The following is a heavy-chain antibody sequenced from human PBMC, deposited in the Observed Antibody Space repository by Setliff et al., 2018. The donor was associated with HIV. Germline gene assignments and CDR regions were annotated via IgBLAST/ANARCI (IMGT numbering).Heavy chain of an antibody. J-gene: IGHJ4*02. V-gene: IGHV4-39*07. CDR1: GGSISSSSYY. Sequence: SETLSLTCIVSGGSISSSSYYWGWIRQPPGKGLEWIGTVYYSGSTYYNPSLKSRVTISVDTSENQFSLKLSSVTAADTAVYYCARDGYSSSWYVISGSFDYWGQGIPVTVSS. CDR2: VYYSGST. D-gene: IGHD6-13*01. CDR3: ARDGYSSSWYVISGSFDY.